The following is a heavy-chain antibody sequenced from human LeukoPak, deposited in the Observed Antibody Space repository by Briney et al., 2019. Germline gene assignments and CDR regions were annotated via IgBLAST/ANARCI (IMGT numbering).Heavy chain of an antibody. CDR1: GYSFTSYW. D-gene: IGHD3-22*01. J-gene: IGHJ6*02. V-gene: IGHV5-51*01. Sequence: PGESLKISCKGSGYSFTSYWIGWVRQMPGKGLEWMGIIYPGDSDTRYSPSFQGQVTISADKSISTAYLQWSSLKASDTAMYYCARRRYYDSSGYYYPPHGMDVWGQGTTVTVSS. CDR2: IYPGDSDT. CDR3: ARRRYYDSSGYYYPPHGMDV.